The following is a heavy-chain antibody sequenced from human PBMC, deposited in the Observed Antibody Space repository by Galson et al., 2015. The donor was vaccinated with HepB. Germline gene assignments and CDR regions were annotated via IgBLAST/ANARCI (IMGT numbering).Heavy chain of an antibody. J-gene: IGHJ6*02. CDR1: GGTFSSYA. D-gene: IGHD3-3*01. CDR3: ARCGDYDFWSGYSLYYYYGMDV. CDR2: IIPIFGTA. V-gene: IGHV1-69*13. Sequence: SVKVSCKASGGTFSSYAISWVRQAPGQGLEWMGGIIPIFGTANYAQKFQGRVTITADESTSTAYMELSSLRSEDTAVYYCARCGDYDFWSGYSLYYYYGMDVWGQGTTVTVSS.